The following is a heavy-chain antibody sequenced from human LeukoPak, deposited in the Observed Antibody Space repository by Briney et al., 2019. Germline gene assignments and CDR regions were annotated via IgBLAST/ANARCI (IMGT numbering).Heavy chain of an antibody. J-gene: IGHJ6*03. D-gene: IGHD2-2*01. CDR2: VNHSGST. Sequence: SETLSLTCAVYGGSFSGYYWSWIRQPPGKGLEWIGEVNHSGSTNYNPSLKSRVTISVDTSKNQFSLKLSSVTAADTAVYYCARGRREVVPAALGPDEYYYYYMDVWGKGTTVTVSS. CDR3: ARGRREVVPAALGPDEYYYYYMDV. V-gene: IGHV4-34*01. CDR1: GGSFSGYY.